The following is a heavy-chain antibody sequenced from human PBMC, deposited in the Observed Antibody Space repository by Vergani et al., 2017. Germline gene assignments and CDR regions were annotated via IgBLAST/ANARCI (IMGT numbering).Heavy chain of an antibody. Sequence: QVQLVQSGAEVKKPGASVKVSCKASGYTFTGYYMHWVLQDPGQGLEWMGWINPNSGGTNYAQTFQGRVTMTRDTSISTAYMELSRLRSDDTAVYYCASAGVVPAAGWFDPWGQGTLVTVSS. D-gene: IGHD2-2*01. CDR1: GYTFTGYY. J-gene: IGHJ5*02. CDR2: INPNSGGT. CDR3: ASAGVVPAAGWFDP. V-gene: IGHV1-2*02.